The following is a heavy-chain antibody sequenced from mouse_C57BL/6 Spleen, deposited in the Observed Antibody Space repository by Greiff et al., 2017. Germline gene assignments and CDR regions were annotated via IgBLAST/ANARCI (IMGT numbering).Heavy chain of an antibody. CDR2: ISYDGSN. CDR1: GYSITSGYY. D-gene: IGHD1-1*01. J-gene: IGHJ2*01. CDR3: ARHGSSPFDY. V-gene: IGHV3-6*01. Sequence: EVKLQESGPGLVKPSQSLSLTCSVTGYSITSGYYWNWIRQFPGNKLEWMGYISYDGSNNYNPSLKNRISITRDTSKNQFFLKLNSVTTEDTATYYCARHGSSPFDYWGQGTTLTVSS.